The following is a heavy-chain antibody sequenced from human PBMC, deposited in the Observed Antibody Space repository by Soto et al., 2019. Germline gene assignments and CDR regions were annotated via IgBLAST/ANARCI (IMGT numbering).Heavy chain of an antibody. Sequence: QLQLQESGPGLVKPSATLSLTCTVSGGSISSSSYYWGWIRQPPGKGLEWIGSIYYSGSTYYNPSLKSRVTISVDTSKNQFSLKLSSVTAADTAVYYCARQRWGADAFDIWGQGTMVTVSS. J-gene: IGHJ3*02. D-gene: IGHD3-16*01. CDR1: GGSISSSSYY. CDR2: IYYSGST. V-gene: IGHV4-39*01. CDR3: ARQRWGADAFDI.